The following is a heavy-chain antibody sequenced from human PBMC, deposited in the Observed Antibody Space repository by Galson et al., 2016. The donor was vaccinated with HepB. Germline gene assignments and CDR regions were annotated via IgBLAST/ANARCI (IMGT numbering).Heavy chain of an antibody. CDR3: ARGGYDMAGYYYYGMDV. CDR2: ISSSGSTL. V-gene: IGHV3-11*01. J-gene: IGHJ6*02. Sequence: LRLSCAASGFTFSDYYMSWIRQAPGKGLEWVSYISSSGSTLYFADSVKGRFTISRDNAKNSLYLHMNSLRAEDTAMYYWARGGYDMAGYYYYGMDVWGQGTTVTVSS. D-gene: IGHD5-12*01. CDR1: GFTFSDYY.